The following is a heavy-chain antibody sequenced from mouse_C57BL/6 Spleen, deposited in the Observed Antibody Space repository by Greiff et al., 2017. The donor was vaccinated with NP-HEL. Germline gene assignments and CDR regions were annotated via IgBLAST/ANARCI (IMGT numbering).Heavy chain of an antibody. CDR2: IYPGDGDT. CDR1: GYAFSSSW. CDR3: ARIPHYYGSSYDY. Sequence: VQLQESGPELVKPGASVKISCKASGYAFSSSWMNWVKQRPGKGLEWIGRIYPGDGDTNYNGKFKGKATLTADKSSSTAYMQLSSLTSEDSAVYFCARIPHYYGSSYDYWGQGTTLTVSS. D-gene: IGHD1-1*01. J-gene: IGHJ2*01. V-gene: IGHV1-82*01.